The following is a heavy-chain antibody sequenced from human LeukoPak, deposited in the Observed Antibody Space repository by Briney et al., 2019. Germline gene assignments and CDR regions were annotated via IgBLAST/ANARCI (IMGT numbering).Heavy chain of an antibody. CDR3: ARDAAESSGWYGLLGY. J-gene: IGHJ4*02. CDR2: IYHSGST. D-gene: IGHD6-19*01. Sequence: SETLSPTCAVSGGSISSSNWWSWVRQPPGKRLEWIGEIYHSGSTNYNPSLKSRVTISVDKSKNQFSLKLSSLTAADTAVYYCARDAAESSGWYGLLGYWGQGTLVTVSS. V-gene: IGHV4-4*02. CDR1: GGSISSSNW.